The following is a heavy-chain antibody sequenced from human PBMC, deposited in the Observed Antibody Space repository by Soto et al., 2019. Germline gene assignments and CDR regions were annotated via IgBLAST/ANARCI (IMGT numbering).Heavy chain of an antibody. CDR3: TEFANDAFDI. V-gene: IGHV3-48*01. CDR1: GFTFSSYS. J-gene: IGHJ3*02. CDR2: ISSSSSTI. Sequence: GGSLRLSCAASGFTFSSYSMNWVRQAPRKGLEWVSYISSSSSTIYYADSVKGRFTISRDNAKNSLYLQMNSLRAEDTAVYYCTEFANDAFDIWGQGTMVTVSS.